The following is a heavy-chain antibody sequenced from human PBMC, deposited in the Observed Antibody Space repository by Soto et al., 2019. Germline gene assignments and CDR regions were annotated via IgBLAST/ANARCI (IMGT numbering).Heavy chain of an antibody. CDR1: GFTFSSYG. CDR2: IWYDGSNK. V-gene: IGHV3-33*06. J-gene: IGHJ4*02. Sequence: GGSLRLSCAASGFTFSSYGMHWVRQAPGKGLEWVAVIWYDGSNKYYADSVKGRFTISRDNSRNTLYLQMISLRAEDTAVYYCAKYRYCSSTSCYAGFDYWGQGTLVTVSS. D-gene: IGHD2-2*01. CDR3: AKYRYCSSTSCYAGFDY.